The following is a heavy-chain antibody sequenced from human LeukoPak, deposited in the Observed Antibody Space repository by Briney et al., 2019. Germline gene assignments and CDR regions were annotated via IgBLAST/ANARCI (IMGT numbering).Heavy chain of an antibody. CDR1: GGSISSYY. CDR3: ARGWQQLAYFDY. D-gene: IGHD6-13*01. J-gene: IGHJ4*02. V-gene: IGHV4-59*01. CDR2: IYYSGST. Sequence: SQTLSLTCTVSGGSISSYYWSWIRQPPGKGLEWIGYIYYSGSTNYNPSLKSRVTISVDTSKNQFSLKLSSVTAADTAVYYCARGWQQLAYFDYWGQGTLVTVSS.